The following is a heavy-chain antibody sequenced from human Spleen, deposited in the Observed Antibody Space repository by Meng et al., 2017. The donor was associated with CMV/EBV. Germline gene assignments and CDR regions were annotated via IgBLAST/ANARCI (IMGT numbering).Heavy chain of an antibody. V-gene: IGHV3-11*01. CDR2: ISSSGSIR. J-gene: IGHJ6*02. Sequence: GESLKISCAAPGFTFSDYYMSWIRQAPGRGLEWVSYISSSGSIRYYADSVKGRFTISRDNAKNSLYLQMNSLRAEDTAVYYCARDGRAGGHIVVPEEDYYYNYGMDVWGQGTTVTVSS. CDR1: GFTFSDYY. CDR3: ARDGRAGGHIVVPEEDYYYNYGMDV. D-gene: IGHD2-21*01.